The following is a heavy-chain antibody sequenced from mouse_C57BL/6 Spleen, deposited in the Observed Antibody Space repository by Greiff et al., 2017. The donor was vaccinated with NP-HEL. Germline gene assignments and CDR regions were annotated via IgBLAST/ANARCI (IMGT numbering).Heavy chain of an antibody. CDR1: GFTFSSYG. D-gene: IGHD1-1*01. CDR2: ISSGGSYT. V-gene: IGHV5-6*01. CDR3: AVITTVVEDWYFDV. J-gene: IGHJ1*03. Sequence: EVKLVESGGDLVKPGGSLKLSCAASGFTFSSYGMSWVRQTPDKRLEWVATISSGGSYTYYPDSVKGRFTISRDNAKNTLYLQMSSLKSEDTAMYYCAVITTVVEDWYFDVWGTGTTVTVSS.